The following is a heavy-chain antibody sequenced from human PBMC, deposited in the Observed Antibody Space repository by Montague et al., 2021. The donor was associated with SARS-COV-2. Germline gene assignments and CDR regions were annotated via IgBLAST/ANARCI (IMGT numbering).Heavy chain of an antibody. Sequence: SETLSLTCTVSGGSISSFYWSWFRQPPGKGLEWIGYIYDSGSTNYNPSLTSRVTMSVDTSKNQFSLKVNSVTAADTAVYYCARNYSATLPAVYWGQGTLVTVSS. D-gene: IGHD2-15*01. V-gene: IGHV4-59*08. CDR2: IYDSGST. CDR1: GGSISSFY. CDR3: ARNYSATLPAVY. J-gene: IGHJ4*02.